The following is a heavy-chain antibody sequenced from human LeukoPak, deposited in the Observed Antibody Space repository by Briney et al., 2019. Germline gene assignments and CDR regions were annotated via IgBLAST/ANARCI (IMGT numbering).Heavy chain of an antibody. D-gene: IGHD1-26*01. CDR3: ARAVPIWELRLGFDY. J-gene: IGHJ4*02. V-gene: IGHV1-2*02. Sequence: GASVKVSCKASGYTFTGYYMHWVRQAPGQGLEWMGWINPNSDGTNYAQTFQGRVNMTRETSIRTDYMAVSRLSSDDTAVYYCARAVPIWELRLGFDYWGQGTLVTVSS. CDR2: INPNSDGT. CDR1: GYTFTGYY.